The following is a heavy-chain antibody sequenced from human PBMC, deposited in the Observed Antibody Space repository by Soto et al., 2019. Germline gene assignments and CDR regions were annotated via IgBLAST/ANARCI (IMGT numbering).Heavy chain of an antibody. J-gene: IGHJ5*02. CDR3: ARDRDPDILIGYYPNWFDP. D-gene: IGHD3-9*01. V-gene: IGHV1-18*01. Sequence: GASVKVSCKASGYTFTSYGISWVRQAPGQGLEWMGWISAYNGNTNYAQKLQGRVTMTTDTSTSTAYMELRSLRSDDTAVYYCARDRDPDILIGYYPNWFDPWGQGTLVTVSS. CDR2: ISAYNGNT. CDR1: GYTFTSYG.